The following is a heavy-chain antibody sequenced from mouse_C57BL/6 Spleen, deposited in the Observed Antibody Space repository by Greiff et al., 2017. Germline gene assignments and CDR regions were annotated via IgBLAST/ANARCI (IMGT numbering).Heavy chain of an antibody. V-gene: IGHV1-52*01. CDR2: IDPSDSET. Sequence: QVQLQQPGAELVTPGSSVKLSCKASGYTFTSYWMHWVKQRPIQGLEWIGNIDPSDSETHYNQKFKDKATLTVDKSSSTAYMQLSSLTSEDSAVYYCARSDYYGSSFYAMDYWGQGTSVTVSS. J-gene: IGHJ4*01. D-gene: IGHD1-1*01. CDR1: GYTFTSYW. CDR3: ARSDYYGSSFYAMDY.